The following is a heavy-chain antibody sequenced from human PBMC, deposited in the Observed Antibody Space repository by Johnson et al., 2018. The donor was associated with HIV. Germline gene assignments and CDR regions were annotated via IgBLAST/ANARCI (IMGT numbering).Heavy chain of an antibody. CDR2: ISYDGSNK. CDR3: ASGRARAFDI. D-gene: IGHD5-12*01. J-gene: IGHJ3*02. CDR1: GFTFSSYA. V-gene: IGHV3-30*04. Sequence: QVQLVESGGGVVQPGRSLRLSCAASGFTFSSYAMHWVRQAPGKGLEWVAVISYDGSNKYYADSVKGRFTISRDNSKNTLYLQMNSLRAEDTAVYYCASGRARAFDIWGQGTLVTVSS.